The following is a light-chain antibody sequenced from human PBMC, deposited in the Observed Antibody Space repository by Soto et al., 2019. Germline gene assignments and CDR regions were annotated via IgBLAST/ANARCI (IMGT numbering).Light chain of an antibody. J-gene: IGKJ4*01. Sequence: EIVLTQSPGTLSLSPGERATLSCRASQSVSSRSLAWYQQKPGQAPRLLIYGASSRATGIPDRFSGSGSGIDFTLTISRLEPEDFAEYYCQHYGSSPLTFGGGTKVEIK. CDR3: QHYGSSPLT. CDR1: QSVSSRS. V-gene: IGKV3-20*01. CDR2: GAS.